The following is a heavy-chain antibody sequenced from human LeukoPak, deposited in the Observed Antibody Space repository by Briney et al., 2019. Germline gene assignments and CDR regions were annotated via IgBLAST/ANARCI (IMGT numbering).Heavy chain of an antibody. D-gene: IGHD3-10*01. CDR1: GGSISSGGYY. Sequence: PSETLSLTCTVSGGSISSGGYYWSWIRQHPGKGLEWIGYIYYSGSTYYNPSLKSRVTISVDTSKNQFSPKLSSVTAADTAVYYCARAGFGELLSFDYWGQGTLVTVSS. J-gene: IGHJ4*02. V-gene: IGHV4-31*03. CDR2: IYYSGST. CDR3: ARAGFGELLSFDY.